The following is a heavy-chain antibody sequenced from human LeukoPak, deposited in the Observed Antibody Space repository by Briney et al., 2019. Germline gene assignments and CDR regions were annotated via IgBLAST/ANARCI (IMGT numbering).Heavy chain of an antibody. CDR2: IYSGGST. CDR1: GFTVSSNY. D-gene: IGHD4-17*01. CDR3: ARLYGPDAFDI. Sequence: GGSLRLSCAASGFTVSSNYMSWVRQAPGKGLEWVSVIYSGGSTSYADSVKGRFTISRDSSKNTLFLQMNSLRAEDTAVYYCARLYGPDAFDIWGQGTMVTVSS. V-gene: IGHV3-66*01. J-gene: IGHJ3*02.